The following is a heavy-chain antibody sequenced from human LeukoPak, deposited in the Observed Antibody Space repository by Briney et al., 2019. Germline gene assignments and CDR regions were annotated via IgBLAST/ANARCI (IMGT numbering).Heavy chain of an antibody. D-gene: IGHD6-19*01. CDR3: ARVGSGWYSNY. Sequence: SETLSLTCAVYGGSFSGYYWSWIRQPPGKGLEWIGEINHSGSTNYNPSLKSRVAISVDTSKNQFSLKLSSVTAADTAVYYCARVGSGWYSNYWGQGTLVTVSS. CDR1: GGSFSGYY. V-gene: IGHV4-34*01. CDR2: INHSGST. J-gene: IGHJ4*02.